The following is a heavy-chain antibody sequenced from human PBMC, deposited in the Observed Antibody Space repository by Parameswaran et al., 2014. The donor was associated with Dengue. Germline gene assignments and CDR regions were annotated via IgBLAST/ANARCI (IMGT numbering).Heavy chain of an antibody. D-gene: IGHD6-6*01. Sequence: ASETLSLTCTVSGGSISSYYWSWIRQPPGKGLEWIGYIYYSGSTNYNPSLKSRVTISVDTSKNQFSLKLSSVTAADTAVYYCARLFSSSSALGYYYGMDVWGQGTTVTVSS. CDR1: GGSISSYY. V-gene: IGHV4-59*01. CDR2: IYYSGST. CDR3: ARLFSSSSALGYYYGMDV. J-gene: IGHJ6*02.